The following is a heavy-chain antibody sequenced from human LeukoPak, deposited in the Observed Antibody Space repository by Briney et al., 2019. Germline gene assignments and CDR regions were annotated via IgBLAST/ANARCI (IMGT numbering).Heavy chain of an antibody. V-gene: IGHV1-18*01. CDR1: GYTFTSYG. D-gene: IGHD4-17*01. CDR2: ISAYNGNT. Sequence: ASVKVSCKASGYTFTSYGISWVRQAPGQGLEWMGWISAYNGNTNYAQKLQGRVTITTDTSTSTAYMELRSLRSDDTAVYYCARAAPYGDYVYGGFDYWGQGTLVTVSS. CDR3: ARAAPYGDYVYGGFDY. J-gene: IGHJ4*02.